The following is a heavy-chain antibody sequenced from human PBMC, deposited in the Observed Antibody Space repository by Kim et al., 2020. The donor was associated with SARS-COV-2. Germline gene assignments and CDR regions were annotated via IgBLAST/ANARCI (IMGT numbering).Heavy chain of an antibody. Sequence: GGSLRLSCAASGFTFSSYEMNWVRQAPGKGLEWVSYISSSGSTIYYADSVKGRFTISRDNAKNSLYLQMNSLRAEDTAVYYCASRRPAHLTRKLLRRLDPWGQGTLVTVSS. V-gene: IGHV3-48*03. CDR2: ISSSGSTI. D-gene: IGHD2-15*01. CDR1: GFTFSSYE. J-gene: IGHJ5*02. CDR3: ASRRPAHLTRKLLRRLDP.